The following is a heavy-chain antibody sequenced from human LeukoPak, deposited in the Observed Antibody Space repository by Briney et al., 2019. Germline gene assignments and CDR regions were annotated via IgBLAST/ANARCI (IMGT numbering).Heavy chain of an antibody. J-gene: IGHJ4*02. Sequence: ASVKVSCKASGYTFTSYAMHWVRQAPGQGLEWMGGIIPIFGTANYAQKFQGRVTITADESTSTAYMELSSLRSEDTAVYYCARVDSNYPYYSDYWGQGTLVTVSS. V-gene: IGHV1-69*13. D-gene: IGHD4-11*01. CDR2: IIPIFGTA. CDR1: GYTFTSYA. CDR3: ARVDSNYPYYSDY.